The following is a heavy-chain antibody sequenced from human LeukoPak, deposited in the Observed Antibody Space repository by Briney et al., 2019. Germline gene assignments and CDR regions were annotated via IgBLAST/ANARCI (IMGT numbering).Heavy chain of an antibody. Sequence: GESLKISCKGSGYSFTSYWIGWVRQMPGKGLEWMGIIYPGDSDTRYSPSFQGQVTISADKSISTAYLQWSSLKASGTAMYYCARLAAPYVGPPFFDYWGQGTLVTVSS. J-gene: IGHJ4*02. CDR2: IYPGDSDT. CDR1: GYSFTSYW. D-gene: IGHD2-15*01. V-gene: IGHV5-51*01. CDR3: ARLAAPYVGPPFFDY.